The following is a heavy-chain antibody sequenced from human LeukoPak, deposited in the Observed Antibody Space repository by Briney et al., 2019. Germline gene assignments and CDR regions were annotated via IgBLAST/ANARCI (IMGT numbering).Heavy chain of an antibody. Sequence: AGGSLRLSCAASGFTVNNKYMTWVRQAPGKGLEWMGIIYPGDSDTRYSPSFQGQVTISADKSISTAYLQWSSLKASDTAMYYCARLGGAVAEGDYWGQGTLVTVSS. CDR3: ARLGGAVAEGDY. D-gene: IGHD3-16*01. V-gene: IGHV5-51*01. CDR2: IYPGDSDT. CDR1: GFTVNNKY. J-gene: IGHJ4*02.